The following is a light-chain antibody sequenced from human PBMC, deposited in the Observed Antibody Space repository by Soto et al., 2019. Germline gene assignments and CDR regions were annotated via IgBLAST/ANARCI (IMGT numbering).Light chain of an antibody. J-gene: IGLJ3*02. Sequence: QSVPTQPPSASGTPGQRVTISCSGSSSNIGSNYVYWYQQLPGTAPKLLIYRNNQRPSGVPDRFSGSKSGTSASLAISGLRSEDEADYYCAAWDDSLSGVFGGGTKVTVL. CDR3: AAWDDSLSGV. V-gene: IGLV1-47*01. CDR2: RNN. CDR1: SSNIGSNY.